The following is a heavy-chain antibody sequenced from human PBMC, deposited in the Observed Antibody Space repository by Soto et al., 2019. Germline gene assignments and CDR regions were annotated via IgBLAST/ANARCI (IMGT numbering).Heavy chain of an antibody. D-gene: IGHD7-27*01. Sequence: QVQLVESGGGVVQTGRSLRLSCAASGFSFSISPMHWVRQAPGKGPEWVALISYDGTNKFYADSVKGRFPISRDNSKSTLYLQVDSLRPEDAAVYYCARDPKTSGGQHWAFNYFDSWGQGTLVTVSS. CDR1: GFSFSISP. CDR3: ARDPKTSGGQHWAFNYFDS. V-gene: IGHV3-30-3*01. CDR2: ISYDGTNK. J-gene: IGHJ4*02.